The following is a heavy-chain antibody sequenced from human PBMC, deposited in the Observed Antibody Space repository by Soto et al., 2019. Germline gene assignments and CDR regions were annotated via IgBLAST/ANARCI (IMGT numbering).Heavy chain of an antibody. D-gene: IGHD4-17*01. CDR2: ISYDGSNK. Sequence: QVQLVESGGGVVQPGRSLRLSCAASGFTFSSYGMHWVRQAPGKGLEWVAVISYDGSNKYYADSVKGRFTISRDNSKNTLDLQMNSRRAEDTAVYYCAKDLVAVTGPPGDYWGQGTLVTVSS. J-gene: IGHJ4*02. CDR1: GFTFSSYG. V-gene: IGHV3-30*18. CDR3: AKDLVAVTGPPGDY.